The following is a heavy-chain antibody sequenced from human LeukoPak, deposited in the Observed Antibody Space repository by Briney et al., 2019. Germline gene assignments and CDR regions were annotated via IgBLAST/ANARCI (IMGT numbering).Heavy chain of an antibody. CDR1: GFTFGNYI. Sequence: GGSLRLSCAASGFTFGNYIMNWVRQAPGKGLVWVSRVNRDGSSTSYADSVKGRFTISRDNAKNTLSLQMNSLRAEDTAVYYCARDRSISAAGDTYWGQGTLVTVSS. CDR2: VNRDGSST. D-gene: IGHD6-13*01. J-gene: IGHJ4*02. CDR3: ARDRSISAAGDTY. V-gene: IGHV3-74*01.